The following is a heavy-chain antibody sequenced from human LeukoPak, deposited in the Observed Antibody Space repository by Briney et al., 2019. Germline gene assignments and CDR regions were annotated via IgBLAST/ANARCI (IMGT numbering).Heavy chain of an antibody. CDR3: ARDGTDDYGDYTLPYFDY. CDR1: GFTFRRYN. Sequence: GGSLRLSCAASGFTFRRYNMNWVRQAPGKGLEWVSSISSSGDYKYYADSLKGRIAISRDNAKNSLYLQLNSLRAEDTAVYYCARDGTDDYGDYTLPYFDYWGQGTLVTVSS. D-gene: IGHD4-17*01. V-gene: IGHV3-21*04. J-gene: IGHJ4*02. CDR2: ISSSGDYK.